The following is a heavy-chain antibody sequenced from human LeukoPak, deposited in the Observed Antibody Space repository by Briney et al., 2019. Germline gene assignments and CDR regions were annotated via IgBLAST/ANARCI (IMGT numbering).Heavy chain of an antibody. CDR1: GYSFNSYW. D-gene: IGHD2-15*01. CDR2: IYPSDSET. CDR3: ARHRKDIGFDS. J-gene: IGHJ4*02. V-gene: IGHV5-51*01. Sequence: GESLKISCKGSGYSFNSYWIVWVRQMPGKGLEWMGIIYPSDSETTYSPSFQGQVTISADKSISTAYLQWSSLTASDTAMYYCARHRKDIGFDSWGQGTLVTVSS.